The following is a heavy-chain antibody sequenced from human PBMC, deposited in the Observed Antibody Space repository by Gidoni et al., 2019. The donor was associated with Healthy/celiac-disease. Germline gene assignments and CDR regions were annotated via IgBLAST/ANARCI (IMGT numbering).Heavy chain of an antibody. CDR1: GGSFSGYY. V-gene: IGHV4-34*01. Sequence: QVQLQQWGAGLLKPSETLSLTCAVYGGSFSGYYWSWIRQPPGKGLEWIGEINHSGSTNYNPSLKSRVTISVDTSKNQFSLKLSSVTAADTAVYYCARGYSSGWTQEAFDIWGQGTMVTVSS. CDR3: ARGYSSGWTQEAFDI. D-gene: IGHD6-19*01. J-gene: IGHJ3*02. CDR2: INHSGST.